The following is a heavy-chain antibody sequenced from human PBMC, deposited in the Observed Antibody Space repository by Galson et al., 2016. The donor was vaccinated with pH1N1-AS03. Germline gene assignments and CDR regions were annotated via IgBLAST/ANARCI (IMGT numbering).Heavy chain of an antibody. V-gene: IGHV4-59*12. CDR3: AKLRRGPWYLDL. D-gene: IGHD4-17*01. Sequence: SETLSLTCTVSGGSIGVSYWSWIRQSPGRGVEWIGYFYYIANTKYNPSLKSRVTISVDTSENQFPLNLTSVTAADTAGYYCAKLRRGPWYLDLWGRGTMVTVSS. CDR2: FYYIANT. CDR1: GGSIGVSY. J-gene: IGHJ2*01.